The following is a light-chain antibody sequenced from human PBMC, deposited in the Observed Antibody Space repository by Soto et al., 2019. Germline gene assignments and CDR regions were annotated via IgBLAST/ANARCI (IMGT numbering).Light chain of an antibody. CDR1: QSVTSDY. Sequence: ETVLTQSPDTLSLSPGERATLSCRASQSVTSDYLAWYQQKAGQAPRLLIYGASSRATGIPDRFCGRGSGTDFRLTISRLEPEDSAFYYCQQYGSSATFGGGTKVE. V-gene: IGKV3-20*01. CDR2: GAS. J-gene: IGKJ4*01. CDR3: QQYGSSAT.